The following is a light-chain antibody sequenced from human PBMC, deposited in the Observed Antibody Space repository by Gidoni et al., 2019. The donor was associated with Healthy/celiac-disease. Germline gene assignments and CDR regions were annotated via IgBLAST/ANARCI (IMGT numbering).Light chain of an antibody. CDR1: SSDVGGYNY. CDR3: CSYAGSYTYV. Sequence: QSALPQPRSVSGSPGQSVTIPCTGTSSDVGGYNYVSWYQHHPGKAPNLMIYDVTKRPSGVPDRISGSKSGNTASLTISGLQAEDEADYYCCSYAGSYTYVFGTGTKVTVL. V-gene: IGLV2-11*01. CDR2: DVT. J-gene: IGLJ1*01.